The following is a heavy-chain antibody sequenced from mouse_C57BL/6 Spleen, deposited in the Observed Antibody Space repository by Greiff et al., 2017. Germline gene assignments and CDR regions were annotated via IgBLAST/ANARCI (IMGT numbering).Heavy chain of an antibody. CDR3: ARRGYGSSFDY. Sequence: VQLQQPGAELVRPGSSVKLSCKASGYTFTSYWMDWVKQRPGQGLEWIGNIYPSDSETHYNQKFKDKATLTVDKSSSTAYMQLSSLPSEDAAVYYCARRGYGSSFDYWGQGTTLTVSS. CDR2: IYPSDSET. D-gene: IGHD1-1*01. V-gene: IGHV1-61*01. J-gene: IGHJ2*01. CDR1: GYTFTSYW.